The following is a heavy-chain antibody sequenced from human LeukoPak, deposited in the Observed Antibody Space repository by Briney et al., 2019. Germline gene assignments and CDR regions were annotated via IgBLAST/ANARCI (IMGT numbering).Heavy chain of an antibody. D-gene: IGHD3-22*01. J-gene: IGHJ4*02. CDR1: GFTFSSYS. CDR3: ARDLSSVPNYYDSSGYYQHPPFDY. V-gene: IGHV3-21*01. CDR2: ISSSSSYI. Sequence: GGSLRLSCAASGFTFSSYSMNGVRQAPGKGLEWVSSISSSSSYIYYADAVKGRFTISRDNAKNSLYLQMNSLRAEDTAVYYCARDLSSVPNYYDSSGYYQHPPFDYWGQGTLVTVSS.